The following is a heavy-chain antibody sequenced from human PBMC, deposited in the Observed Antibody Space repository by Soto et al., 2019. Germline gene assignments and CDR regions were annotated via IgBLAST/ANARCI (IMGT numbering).Heavy chain of an antibody. CDR2: IRSKANSYAT. J-gene: IGHJ4*02. Sequence: EVQLVESGGGLVQPGGSLKLSCAASGFTFSGSAMHWVRQASGKGLEWVGRIRSKANSYATAYAASVKGRFTISRDDSTNTAYLQMNSLKTEDTAVYYCTSGSNYRIDYWGQGTLVTVSS. CDR1: GFTFSGSA. V-gene: IGHV3-73*02. D-gene: IGHD4-4*01. CDR3: TSGSNYRIDY.